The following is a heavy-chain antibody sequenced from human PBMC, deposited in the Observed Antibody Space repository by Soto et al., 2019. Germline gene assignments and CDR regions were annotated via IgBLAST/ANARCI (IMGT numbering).Heavy chain of an antibody. D-gene: IGHD6-25*01. CDR3: ALCSGYYYYGMDV. V-gene: IGHV4-39*01. J-gene: IGHJ6*02. CDR2: IYYSGST. CDR1: GGSISSSSYY. Sequence: SETLSLTCTVSGGSISSSSYYWGWIRQPPGKGLEWIGSIYYSGSTYYNPSLKSRVTISVDTSKNQFSLKLSSVTAADTAVYYCALCSGYYYYGMDVWGQGTTVTVSS.